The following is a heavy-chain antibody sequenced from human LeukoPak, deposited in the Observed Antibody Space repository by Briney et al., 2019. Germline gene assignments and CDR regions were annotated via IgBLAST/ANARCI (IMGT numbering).Heavy chain of an antibody. Sequence: ETLSPTCAVYGGSFRGYYWSWIRQPPGKGLEWIGEINHSGSTNYNPSLKSRVTISVDTSKNQFSLKLSSVTAADTAVYYCARKRLSGSYLWPNYGMDVWGQGTTVTVSS. V-gene: IGHV4-34*01. D-gene: IGHD3-10*01. CDR3: ARKRLSGSYLWPNYGMDV. CDR2: INHSGST. CDR1: GGSFRGYY. J-gene: IGHJ6*02.